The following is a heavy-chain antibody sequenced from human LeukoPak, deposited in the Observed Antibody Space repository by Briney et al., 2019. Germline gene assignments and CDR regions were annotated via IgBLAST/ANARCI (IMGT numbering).Heavy chain of an antibody. CDR3: ARNRGGDNWFDP. D-gene: IGHD2-15*01. CDR2: INHSGST. J-gene: IGHJ5*02. Sequence: SETLSLTCAVYGGSFSGHYWSWIRQPPGKGLEWIGEINHSGSTNYNPSLKSRVTISVDTSKNQFSLKLSSVTAADTAVYYCARNRGGDNWFDPWGQGTLVTVSS. V-gene: IGHV4-34*01. CDR1: GGSFSGHY.